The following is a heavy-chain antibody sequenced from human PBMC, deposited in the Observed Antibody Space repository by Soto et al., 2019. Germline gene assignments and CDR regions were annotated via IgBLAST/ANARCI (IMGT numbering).Heavy chain of an antibody. CDR1: GFTFNTYA. V-gene: IGHV3-23*01. Sequence: PGGSLRLSCAASGFTFNTYAMSWVRQAPGKGPEWVSATSASGGSTYYADSVKGRFTISRDNSKNTLYLRMNSLRAEDTAVYYSATPPQIWQLLSCFASWGQGTLVTVSS. CDR3: ATPPQIWQLLSCFAS. D-gene: IGHD1-26*01. CDR2: TSASGGST. J-gene: IGHJ4*02.